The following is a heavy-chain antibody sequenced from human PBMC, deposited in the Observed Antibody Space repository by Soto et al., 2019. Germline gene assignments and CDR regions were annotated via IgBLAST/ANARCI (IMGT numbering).Heavy chain of an antibody. CDR1: GYTFTGYY. V-gene: IGHV1-2*02. D-gene: IGHD2-21*02. J-gene: IGHJ4*02. CDR2: INPNSGGT. CDR3: ARDHPIVVVPALPFTPFDY. Sequence: ASVKVSCKASGYTFTGYYIHWVRQAPGQGLEWMGWINPNSGGTNYAQKFQGRVTMTRDTSINTAYMDLSGLRSDDTAVYYCARDHPIVVVPALPFTPFDYWGQGTLVTVSS.